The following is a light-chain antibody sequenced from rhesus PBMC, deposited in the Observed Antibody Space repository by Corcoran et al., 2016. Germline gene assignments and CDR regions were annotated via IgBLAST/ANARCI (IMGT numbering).Light chain of an antibody. CDR2: IAY. CDR3: PQYNDLLRT. V-gene: IGKV3-40*03. J-gene: IGKJ1*01. CDR1: QSVGSY. Sequence: EIVMTQSPATLSLSPGETATLSCRASQSVGSYLAGYQQKPGQAPKLLVHIAYFRATGMPDRFSGSGSRTDFTLTICSLEPGDVGVYHCPQYNDLLRTFGQGTKVEIK.